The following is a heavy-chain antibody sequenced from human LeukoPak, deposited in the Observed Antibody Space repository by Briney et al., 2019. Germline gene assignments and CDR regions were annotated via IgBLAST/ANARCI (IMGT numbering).Heavy chain of an antibody. CDR2: IYYSGST. Sequence: PSETLSLTCTASGGSISTYYWSWIRQPPGKGLEWIGYIYYSGSTNYNPSLKSRVTISVDTSKNQFSLKLSSVTAADTAVYYCARGRDYYDSSGYFNYWGQGTLVTVSS. J-gene: IGHJ4*02. V-gene: IGHV4-59*01. CDR1: GGSISTYY. CDR3: ARGRDYYDSSGYFNY. D-gene: IGHD3-22*01.